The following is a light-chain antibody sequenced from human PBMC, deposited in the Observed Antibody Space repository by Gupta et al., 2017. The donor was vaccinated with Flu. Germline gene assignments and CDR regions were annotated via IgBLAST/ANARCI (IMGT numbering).Light chain of an antibody. CDR2: RND. Sequence: QSVLTQPPSASGTPGQRVTISCSGSRSNIGSNYVYWYQQVPGTAPKLLIYRNDKRSSGVPDRFSGSKCGTSAALAISGLRSEDEADYHCAAWDDSLSGLVVFGGGTKLTVL. V-gene: IGLV1-47*01. CDR1: RSNIGSNY. CDR3: AAWDDSLSGLVV. J-gene: IGLJ2*01.